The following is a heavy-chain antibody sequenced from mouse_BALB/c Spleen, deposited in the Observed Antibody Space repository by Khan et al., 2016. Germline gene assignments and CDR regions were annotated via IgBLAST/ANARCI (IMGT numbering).Heavy chain of an antibody. CDR1: GYTFTSYY. V-gene: IGHV1S81*02. D-gene: IGHD1-1*01. CDR3: RRGGGSSLYWYFDV. J-gene: IGHJ1*01. Sequence: QVQLQQPGAELVKPGASVKLSCKASGYTFTSYYMYWVKQRPGQGLEWIGGINPSNGGTNFNEKFKSKATLTVDKSSSTAYMQLSSLTSEDSAVYCCRRGGGSSLYWYFDVWGAGTTVTVSS. CDR2: INPSNGGT.